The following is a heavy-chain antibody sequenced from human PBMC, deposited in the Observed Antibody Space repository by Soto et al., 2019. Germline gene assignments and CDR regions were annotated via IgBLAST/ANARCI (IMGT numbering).Heavy chain of an antibody. CDR1: GFTFSSYT. CDR3: ARDLRRIAAAKTKFSTLGRYFDL. Sequence: QVQLVESGGGVVQPGRSLRLSCAASGFTFSSYTMHWVRQAPGKGLEWVALISFDGNNKFYADSVKGRFTISRDNSHDTLCLQIKSLRAADSAVYYCARDLRRIAAAKTKFSTLGRYFDLWGRGNQVLFSS. CDR2: ISFDGNNK. D-gene: IGHD6-13*01. J-gene: IGHJ2*01. V-gene: IGHV3-30-3*01.